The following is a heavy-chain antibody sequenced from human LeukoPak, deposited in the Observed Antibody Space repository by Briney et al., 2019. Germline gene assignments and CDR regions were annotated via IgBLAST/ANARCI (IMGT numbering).Heavy chain of an antibody. CDR1: GFTFSNYA. V-gene: IGHV3-30-3*01. CDR2: ISKDRNNK. J-gene: IGHJ4*02. D-gene: IGHD6-13*01. CDR3: AILGYSSSVFDC. Sequence: PGRSLRLSCAASGFTFSNYAIHWVRQAPGKGLEWAALISKDRNNKYYPDSVKGRFTIARDNSKNTLYLQMNSLRAEDTAVYYCAILGYSSSVFDCWGQGTLVTVSS.